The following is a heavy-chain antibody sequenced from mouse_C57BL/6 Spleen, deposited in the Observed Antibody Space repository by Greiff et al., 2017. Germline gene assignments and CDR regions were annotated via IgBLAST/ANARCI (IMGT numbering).Heavy chain of an antibody. CDR3: ARSGDSNYVSYAMDD. V-gene: IGHV1-69*01. J-gene: IGHJ4*01. CDR2: IDPSDSYT. CDR1: GYTFTSYW. D-gene: IGHD2-5*01. Sequence: QVQLQQSGAELVMPGASVKLSCKASGYTFTSYWMHWVKQRPGQGLEWIGEIDPSDSYTNYNQKFKGKSTLTVDKSSSTAYMQLSSLTSEDSAGYYCARSGDSNYVSYAMDDWGQGTSVTVSS.